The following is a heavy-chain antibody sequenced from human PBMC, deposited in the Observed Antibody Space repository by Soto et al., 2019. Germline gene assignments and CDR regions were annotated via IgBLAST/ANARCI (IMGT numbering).Heavy chain of an antibody. CDR2: ISYDGSNK. CDR3: ARGYDFWSGYYYPHGMDV. D-gene: IGHD3-3*01. V-gene: IGHV3-30-3*01. Sequence: QVQLVESGGGVVQPGRSLRLSYAASGFTFSSYAMHWVRQAPGKGLEWVAVISYDGSNKNYADSVKGRFTISRDNSKNTLYLQMNSLRAEDTAVYYCARGYDFWSGYYYPHGMDVWGQGTTVTVSS. J-gene: IGHJ6*02. CDR1: GFTFSSYA.